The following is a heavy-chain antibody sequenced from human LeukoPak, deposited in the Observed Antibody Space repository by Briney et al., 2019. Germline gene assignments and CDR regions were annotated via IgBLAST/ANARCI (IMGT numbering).Heavy chain of an antibody. CDR3: ARTGYCSGGSCRGMDV. Sequence: GGSLRLPCAASGFTFSDYYMSWIRQAPGKGLEWVSYISSSGSTIYYADSVKGRFTISRDNAKNSLYLQMNSLRAEDTAVYYCARTGYCSGGSCRGMDVWGQGTTVTVSS. J-gene: IGHJ6*02. CDR1: GFTFSDYY. CDR2: ISSSGSTI. D-gene: IGHD2-15*01. V-gene: IGHV3-11*01.